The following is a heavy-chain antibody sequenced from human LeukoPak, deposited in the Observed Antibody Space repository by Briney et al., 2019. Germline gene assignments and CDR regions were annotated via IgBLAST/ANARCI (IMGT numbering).Heavy chain of an antibody. V-gene: IGHV4-34*01. CDR3: ARDRLLWFGESSRYYYGMDV. J-gene: IGHJ6*02. D-gene: IGHD3-10*01. CDR1: GGSFSGYY. Sequence: PSETLSLTCAVYGGSFSGYYWSWIRQPPGKGLEWIGEINHSGSTNYNPSLKSRVTISVDTSKNQFSLKLSSVTAADTAVYYCARDRLLWFGESSRYYYGMDVWGQGTTVTVSS. CDR2: INHSGST.